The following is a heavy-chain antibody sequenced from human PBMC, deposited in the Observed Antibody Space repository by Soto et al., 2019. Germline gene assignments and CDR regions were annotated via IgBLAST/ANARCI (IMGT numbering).Heavy chain of an antibody. Sequence: GGSLRLSCAASGFSVRTNYMSWVRQAPGKGLEWVSVFESGGSIYYADSVKGRFIISRDNAKNTLYLQMNSLRVEDTAVYYCARAGVTPNFFDYWGQGTLVTVSS. J-gene: IGHJ4*02. CDR3: ARAGVTPNFFDY. D-gene: IGHD3-10*01. V-gene: IGHV3-53*01. CDR2: FESGGSI. CDR1: GFSVRTNY.